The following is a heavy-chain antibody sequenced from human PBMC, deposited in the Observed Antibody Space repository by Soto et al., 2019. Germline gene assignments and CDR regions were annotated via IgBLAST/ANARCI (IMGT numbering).Heavy chain of an antibody. CDR1: GGSISSGGYS. CDR3: ARVEGYCSSTSCYTGDNWFDP. CDR2: IYHSGST. D-gene: IGHD2-2*02. V-gene: IGHV4-30-2*01. J-gene: IGHJ5*02. Sequence: SETLSLTCAVSGGSISSGGYSWSWIRQPPGKGLECIGYIYHSGSTYYNPSLKSRVTISVDRPKNQFSLKLSSVTAADTAVYYCARVEGYCSSTSCYTGDNWFDPWGQGTLVTVSS.